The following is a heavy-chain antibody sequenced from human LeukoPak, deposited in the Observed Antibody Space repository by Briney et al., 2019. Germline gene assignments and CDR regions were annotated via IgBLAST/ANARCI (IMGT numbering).Heavy chain of an antibody. V-gene: IGHV3-23*01. D-gene: IGHD4-11*01. J-gene: IGHJ5*02. CDR1: GFTFSSYA. Sequence: GGSLRLSCAASGFTFSSYAMSWVRQAPGKGLEWVSAISGSGGSTYYADSVEGRLTISRDNSKNSLYLQMNSLRAEDTAVYYCAKAPDYIVFSTFDPWGQGTLVTVSS. CDR2: ISGSGGST. CDR3: AKAPDYIVFSTFDP.